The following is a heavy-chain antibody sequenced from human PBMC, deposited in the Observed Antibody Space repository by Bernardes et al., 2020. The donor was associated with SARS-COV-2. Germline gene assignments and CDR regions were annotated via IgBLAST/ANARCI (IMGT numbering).Heavy chain of an antibody. D-gene: IGHD3-3*01. CDR3: ATEYRDFWSGYRH. Sequence: SVTVYCTVSGYTLTELSMHWMRQAPGKGLEWMGGFEPDDVETIYAQKFQGRVTMTEDTSTDTAYMGLSSLRSEDTAVYYCATEYRDFWSGYRHWGQGTLVTVSS. CDR1: GYTLTELS. V-gene: IGHV1-24*01. CDR2: FEPDDVET. J-gene: IGHJ4*02.